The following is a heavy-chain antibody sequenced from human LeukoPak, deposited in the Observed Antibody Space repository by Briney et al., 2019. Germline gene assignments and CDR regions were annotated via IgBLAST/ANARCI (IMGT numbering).Heavy chain of an antibody. J-gene: IGHJ4*02. V-gene: IGHV3-53*01. CDR2: IYSGGST. CDR3: AKERDGDYVGYTHY. Sequence: PGGSLRLSCAASGFTVSSNYMSWVRQAPGKGLEWVSVIYSGGSTYYADSVKGRFAISRDNSKNTLFLQLSSLRADDTAVYHCAKERDGDYVGYTHYWGQGTLVTVSS. D-gene: IGHD4-17*01. CDR1: GFTVSSNY.